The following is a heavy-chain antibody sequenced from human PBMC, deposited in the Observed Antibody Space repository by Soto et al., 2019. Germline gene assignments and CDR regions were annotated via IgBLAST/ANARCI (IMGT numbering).Heavy chain of an antibody. CDR1: GYTFTSYG. CDR2: ISAYNGNT. D-gene: IGHD2-2*01. Sequence: ASVKVSCKASGYTFTSYGISWVRQAPGQGLEWMGWISAYNGNTNYAQKLQGRVTMTTDTSTSTAYIELRSLRSDDTAVYYCARFQGRYCSSTSCPGNAFDIWGQGTMVTVSS. CDR3: ARFQGRYCSSTSCPGNAFDI. V-gene: IGHV1-18*01. J-gene: IGHJ3*02.